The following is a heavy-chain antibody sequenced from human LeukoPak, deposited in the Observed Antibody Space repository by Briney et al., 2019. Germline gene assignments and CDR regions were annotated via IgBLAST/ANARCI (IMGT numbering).Heavy chain of an antibody. V-gene: IGHV3-48*01. Sequence: GGSLRLSCAASGFFFSKYSMNWVPQAPGKGLEWVSYISSSSNSIYYADSVKGRFTISRDNAKNSLFLQLDSLRVEDTSVYYCARELMVRGVTDYWGQGTLVTVSS. CDR3: ARELMVRGVTDY. CDR1: GFFFSKYS. D-gene: IGHD3-10*01. CDR2: ISSSSNSI. J-gene: IGHJ4*02.